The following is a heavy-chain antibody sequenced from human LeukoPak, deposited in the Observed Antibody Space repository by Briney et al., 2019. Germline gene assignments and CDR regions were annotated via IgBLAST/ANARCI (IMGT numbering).Heavy chain of an antibody. J-gene: IGHJ6*02. D-gene: IGHD2-2*01. CDR3: AAVVVPAATGYYGMDV. Sequence: TLSLTCTVSGGSISSGSYYWSWIRQPAGKGLEWIGRIYTSGSTNYNPSLKSRVTISVDTSKNQFSLKLSSVTAADTAVYYCAAVVVPAATGYYGMDVWGQGTTVTVSS. CDR2: IYTSGST. CDR1: GGSISSGSYY. V-gene: IGHV4-61*02.